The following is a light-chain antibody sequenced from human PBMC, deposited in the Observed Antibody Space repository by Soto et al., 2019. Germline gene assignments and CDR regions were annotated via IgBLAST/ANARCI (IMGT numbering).Light chain of an antibody. Sequence: EIVMTQSPATLSVSPGERATLSCRASQSVSSNLAWYQQKPGQAPRLLIYGASTRATGIPARFSGSGSGTEFTLTISSLQSEGFAVYYCQQYNNWPHTFGQGTKLEIK. V-gene: IGKV3-15*01. CDR1: QSVSSN. CDR3: QQYNNWPHT. CDR2: GAS. J-gene: IGKJ2*01.